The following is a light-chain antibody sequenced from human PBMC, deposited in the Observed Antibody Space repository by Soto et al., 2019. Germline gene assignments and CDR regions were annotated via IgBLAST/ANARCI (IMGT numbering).Light chain of an antibody. CDR2: ANN. V-gene: IGLV1-40*01. Sequence: QSVLTQPPSVSGAPGQRGTISCTGSSSNFGAGYDVHWYQQLPGTAPKLLIYANNNRPSGIPDRFSGSKSGTSAFLAITGLQAEDEADYYCQSYDIHLSASLVFGGGTKLAVL. J-gene: IGLJ2*01. CDR3: QSYDIHLSASLV. CDR1: SSNFGAGYD.